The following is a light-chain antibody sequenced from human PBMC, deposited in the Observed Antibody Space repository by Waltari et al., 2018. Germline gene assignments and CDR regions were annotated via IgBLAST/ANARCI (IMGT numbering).Light chain of an antibody. V-gene: IGKV1-8*01. CDR2: AAS. CDR1: QGISSY. Sequence: AIRMTQSPSSLSASTGARVTITCRASQGISSYLAWYQQKPGKAPKLLTYAASTLQRDVQSMFGGSGSVTDFTLTISCLQSEDFATYYCQQYYSYQLTFGGGTKVEIK. J-gene: IGKJ4*01. CDR3: QQYYSYQLT.